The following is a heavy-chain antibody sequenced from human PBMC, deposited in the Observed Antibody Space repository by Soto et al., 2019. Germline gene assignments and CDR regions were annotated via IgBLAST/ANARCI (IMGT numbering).Heavy chain of an antibody. D-gene: IGHD2-2*01. CDR2: IYSGGST. CDR1: GFTVSSNY. V-gene: IGHV3-66*01. Sequence: GGSLRLSCAASGFTVSSNYMSWVRQAPGKGLEWVSVIYSGGSTYYADSVQGRFTISRDNSKNTLYLQMNSLRAEDTAVYYCARGANGYCSSTSCYDTYYFDSWGQGTLVTVSS. CDR3: ARGANGYCSSTSCYDTYYFDS. J-gene: IGHJ4*02.